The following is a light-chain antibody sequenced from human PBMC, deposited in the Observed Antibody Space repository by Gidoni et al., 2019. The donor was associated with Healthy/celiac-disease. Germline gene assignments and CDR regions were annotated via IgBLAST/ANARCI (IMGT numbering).Light chain of an antibody. J-gene: IGKJ5*01. CDR1: QDISNY. V-gene: IGKV1-33*01. CDR3: QQYDNLPRT. Sequence: DIQMTQSPSSLSASVGDRVTITCQASQDISNYLNWYQQKPGKAPQRLIYDASNLETGVPSRFSGSGSGTDFTFTISSLQPEDIATYYCQQYDNLPRTFGQGTRLEIK. CDR2: DAS.